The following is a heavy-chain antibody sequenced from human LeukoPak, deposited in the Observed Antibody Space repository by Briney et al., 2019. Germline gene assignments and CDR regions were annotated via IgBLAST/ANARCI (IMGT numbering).Heavy chain of an antibody. CDR3: ARRMTTVTVDY. V-gene: IGHV4-61*01. Sequence: PSETLSLTCTVSGGSVSSGSYYWSWIRQPPGKGLEWIGYIYYSGSTNYNPSLKSRVTISVDTSKNQFSLMLTSVTAADTAVYYCARRMTTVTVDYWGQGTLVTVSS. CDR1: GGSVSSGSYY. CDR2: IYYSGST. D-gene: IGHD4-17*01. J-gene: IGHJ4*02.